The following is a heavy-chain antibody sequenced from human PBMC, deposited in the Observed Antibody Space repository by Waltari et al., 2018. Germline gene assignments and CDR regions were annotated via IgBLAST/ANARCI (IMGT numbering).Heavy chain of an antibody. CDR2: MKRQTDGGKT. D-gene: IGHD3-22*01. J-gene: IGHJ4*02. CDR3: TTAGTIEDSSGYYSYFDY. Sequence: EVQLVESGGGLVKPGGSLRLSCAASGFTFSNAGTSWVRQAPGQGLEWVGRMKRQTDGGKTNYAAPVQGSLTITRDDSKNTLYLQMNSLKTEDTAVYYCTTAGTIEDSSGYYSYFDYWGQGTLVTVSS. V-gene: IGHV3-15*01. CDR1: GFTFSNAG.